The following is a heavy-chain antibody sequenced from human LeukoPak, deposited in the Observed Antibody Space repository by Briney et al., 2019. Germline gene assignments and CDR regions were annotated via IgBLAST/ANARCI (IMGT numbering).Heavy chain of an antibody. CDR3: ARASKTVTMVRGVIISAVDV. V-gene: IGHV4-59*01. CDR1: GGSISSYY. Sequence: SETLSLTCTVSGGSISSYYWSWIRQPPGKGLEWIGYIYYSGSTNYNPSLKSRVTISVDTSKNQFSLKLSSVTAADTAVYYCARASKTVTMVRGVIISAVDVWGKGTTVTVSS. J-gene: IGHJ6*04. CDR2: IYYSGST. D-gene: IGHD3-10*01.